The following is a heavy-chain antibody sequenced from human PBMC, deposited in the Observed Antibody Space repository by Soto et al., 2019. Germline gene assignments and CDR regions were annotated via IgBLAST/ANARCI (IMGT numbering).Heavy chain of an antibody. Sequence: QVQLVQSGAEVKKPGSSVKVSCKASGGTFSSYAISWVRQAPGQGLEWMGGIIPIFGTANYAQKFQGRVTITADESTSTAYMELSSLRSEDTAVYYCASISTNIAAAGLGRFDPWGQGTLVTVSS. D-gene: IGHD6-13*01. V-gene: IGHV1-69*01. CDR2: IIPIFGTA. J-gene: IGHJ5*02. CDR1: GGTFSSYA. CDR3: ASISTNIAAAGLGRFDP.